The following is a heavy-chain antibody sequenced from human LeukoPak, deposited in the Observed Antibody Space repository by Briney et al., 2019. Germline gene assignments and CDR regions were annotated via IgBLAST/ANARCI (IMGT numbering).Heavy chain of an antibody. D-gene: IGHD3-10*01. V-gene: IGHV3-23*01. CDR2: ISGSGDST. Sequence: GGSLRLSCAASGFTFSSYAMSWVRQAPGKGLEWVSAISGSGDSTYYGDSVKGRFTISRDNSRNTVFLQMNSLRLEDTAVYYCARAGGKIRGFGGFQQWGQGTLVTVSS. J-gene: IGHJ1*01. CDR1: GFTFSSYA. CDR3: ARAGGKIRGFGGFQQ.